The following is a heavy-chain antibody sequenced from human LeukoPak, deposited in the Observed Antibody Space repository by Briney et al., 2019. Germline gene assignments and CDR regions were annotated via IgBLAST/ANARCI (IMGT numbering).Heavy chain of an antibody. CDR2: ISGSGGST. CDR1: GFTFSSYA. D-gene: IGHD6-13*01. Sequence: PGGSLRLSCAASGFTFSSYAMSWVRQAPGKGLEWVSAISGSGGSTYYADSVKGRFTISRDNSKNTLYLQMTSLRAEDTAVYYCAKDFSTFIAAAGTGDYWGQGTLVTVSS. V-gene: IGHV3-23*01. J-gene: IGHJ4*02. CDR3: AKDFSTFIAAAGTGDY.